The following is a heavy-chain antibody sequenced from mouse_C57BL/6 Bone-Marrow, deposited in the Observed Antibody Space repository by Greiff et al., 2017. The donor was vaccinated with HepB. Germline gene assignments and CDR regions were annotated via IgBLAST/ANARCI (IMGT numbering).Heavy chain of an antibody. V-gene: IGHV6-3*01. Sequence: EVKVEESGGGLVQPGGSMKLSCVASGFTFSNYWMNWVRQSPEKGLEWVAQIRLKSDNYATHYAESVKGRFTISRDDSKSSVYLQMNNLRAEDTGIYYCTGRDDYGAMDYWGQGTSVTVSS. CDR3: TGRDDYGAMDY. CDR1: GFTFSNYW. J-gene: IGHJ4*01. CDR2: IRLKSDNYAT.